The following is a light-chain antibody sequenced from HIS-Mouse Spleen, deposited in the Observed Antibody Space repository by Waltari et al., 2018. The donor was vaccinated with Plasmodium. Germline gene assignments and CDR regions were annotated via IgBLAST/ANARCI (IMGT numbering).Light chain of an antibody. J-gene: IGLJ3*02. CDR3: LLYYGGARV. CDR1: TGAVTSGYY. Sequence: QTVVTQEPSLTVSPGGTVTLTCASGTGAVTSGYYPNWFQQKPGQAPRALIYSKSNKHSWSPARFSGSLLGGKAALTLSGVQPEDEAEYYCLLYYGGARVFGGGTKLTVL. V-gene: IGLV7-43*01. CDR2: SKS.